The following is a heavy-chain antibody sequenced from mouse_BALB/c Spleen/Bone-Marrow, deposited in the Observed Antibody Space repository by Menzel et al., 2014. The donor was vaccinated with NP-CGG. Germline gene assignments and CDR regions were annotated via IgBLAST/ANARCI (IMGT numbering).Heavy chain of an antibody. V-gene: IGHV1-7*01. CDR3: ARRGDSSGYPFAY. CDR2: INPSTGYT. CDR1: GYTFTSYW. D-gene: IGHD3-2*01. J-gene: IGHJ3*01. Sequence: VQLVESGAELAKPGASVKMSCKASGYTFTSYWMHWVKQRPGQGLEWIGYINPSTGYTEHNQRFKDKATLTADKSSSTAYMQRSSLTSEDSAVYYCARRGDSSGYPFAYWGQGTLVTVSA.